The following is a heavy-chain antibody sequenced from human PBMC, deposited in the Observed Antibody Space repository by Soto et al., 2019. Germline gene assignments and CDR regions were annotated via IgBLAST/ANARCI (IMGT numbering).Heavy chain of an antibody. CDR3: ARDAIVVDGYTTLDY. CDR1: GGSISSGDYY. D-gene: IGHD2-15*01. V-gene: IGHV4-30-4*01. Sequence: SETLSLTCTVSGGSISSGDYYWSWIRQPPGKGLEWIGYIYYSGSTYYNPSLKSRVTISVDTSKNQFSLKLSSVTAADTAVYYCARDAIVVDGYTTLDYWGQGTLVTV. J-gene: IGHJ4*02. CDR2: IYYSGST.